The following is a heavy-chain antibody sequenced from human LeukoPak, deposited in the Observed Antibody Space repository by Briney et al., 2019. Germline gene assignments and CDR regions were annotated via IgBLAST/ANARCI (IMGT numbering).Heavy chain of an antibody. Sequence: ASVKVSCKTSGYTFISHGISWVRQAPGQGLEWMGWISAYNGNTNYAQKSQGRVSMTTDTSTSTAYMELRSLRADDTAVYHCARDKGMVGYCSGGSCYWPFDYWGQGTLVIVSS. CDR2: ISAYNGNT. CDR3: ARDKGMVGYCSGGSCYWPFDY. D-gene: IGHD2-15*01. J-gene: IGHJ4*02. V-gene: IGHV1-18*01. CDR1: GYTFISHG.